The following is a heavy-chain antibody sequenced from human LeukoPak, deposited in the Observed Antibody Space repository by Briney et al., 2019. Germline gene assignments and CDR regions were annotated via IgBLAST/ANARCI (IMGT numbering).Heavy chain of an antibody. J-gene: IGHJ4*02. Sequence: PGGSLRLSCAASRFTFSSYGMSWVRQAPGKGLEWVSGISGSAGSTYYADSVKGRFTISRDNSKNTLYLQLNSLRAEDTAVYYCAKGTDYYGSGTLPYWGQGTLVTVSS. CDR1: RFTFSSYG. D-gene: IGHD3-10*01. CDR3: AKGTDYYGSGTLPY. CDR2: ISGSAGST. V-gene: IGHV3-23*01.